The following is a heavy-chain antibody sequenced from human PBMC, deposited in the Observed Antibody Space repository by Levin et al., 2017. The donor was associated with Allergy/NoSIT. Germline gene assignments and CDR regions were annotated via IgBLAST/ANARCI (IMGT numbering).Heavy chain of an antibody. J-gene: IGHJ2*01. Sequence: GGSLRLSCAASGFTFSDYYMSWIRQAPGKGLEWVSYISSSGSTIYYADSVKGRFTISRDNAKNSLYLQMNSLRAEDTAVYYCARDKRGFTTWYFDLWGRGTLVTVSS. D-gene: IGHD1-1*01. V-gene: IGHV3-11*01. CDR3: ARDKRGFTTWYFDL. CDR2: ISSSGSTI. CDR1: GFTFSDYY.